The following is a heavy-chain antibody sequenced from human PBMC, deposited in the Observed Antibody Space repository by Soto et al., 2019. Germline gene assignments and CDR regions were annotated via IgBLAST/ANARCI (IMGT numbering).Heavy chain of an antibody. CDR1: GGSISSSSYY. J-gene: IGHJ4*02. CDR2: IYYSGST. Sequence: SETLSLTCTVSGGSISSSSYYWGWIRQPPGKGLEWIGSIYYSGSTYYNPSLKSRVTISVDTSKNQFSLKLSSVTAADTAVYYCARQHKWLVPLYFDYWGQGTLVTVSS. CDR3: ARQHKWLVPLYFDY. V-gene: IGHV4-39*01. D-gene: IGHD6-19*01.